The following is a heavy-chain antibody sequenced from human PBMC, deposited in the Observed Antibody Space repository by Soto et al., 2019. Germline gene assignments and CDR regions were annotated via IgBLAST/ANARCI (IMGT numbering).Heavy chain of an antibody. D-gene: IGHD3-22*01. Sequence: SETLSLTCTVSGGSISGYYWSWTRQPPGKGLEWIGYMYNTGSTVYNPSFKSRVTISVDTSKNQFSLKLSSVTAADTAVYYCARDSGYYYDSSGSYWFDPWGQGTLVTVSS. CDR2: MYNTGST. CDR1: GGSISGYY. CDR3: ARDSGYYYDSSGSYWFDP. V-gene: IGHV4-59*01. J-gene: IGHJ5*02.